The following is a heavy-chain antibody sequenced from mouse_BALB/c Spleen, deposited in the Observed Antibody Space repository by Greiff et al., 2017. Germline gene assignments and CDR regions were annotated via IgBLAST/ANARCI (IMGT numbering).Heavy chain of an antibody. CDR1: GFTFSSYA. J-gene: IGHJ1*01. D-gene: IGHD2-10*02. V-gene: IGHV5-6-5*01. Sequence: EVQRVESGGGLVKPGGSLKLSCAASGFTFSSYAMSWVRQTPEKRLEWVASISSGGSTYYPDSVKGRFTISRDNARNILYLQMTSLRSEDTAMYYCARGKYGNDPWYFDVWGAGTTVTVSS. CDR2: ISSGGST. CDR3: ARGKYGNDPWYFDV.